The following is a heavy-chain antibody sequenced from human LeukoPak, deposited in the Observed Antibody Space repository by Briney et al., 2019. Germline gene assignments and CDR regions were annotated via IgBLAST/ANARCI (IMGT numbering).Heavy chain of an antibody. V-gene: IGHV4-39*01. D-gene: IGHD3-16*02. CDR3: ARGGYLWGSYRSRQRYYFDY. J-gene: IGHJ4*02. CDR1: GGSISSSSYY. Sequence: SETLSLTCTVSGGSISSSSYYWGWIRQPPGKGLEWIGSIYYSGSTYYNPSLKSRVTISVDTSKNQFSLKLSSVTAADTAVYYCARGGYLWGSYRSRQRYYFDYWGQGTLVTVSS. CDR2: IYYSGST.